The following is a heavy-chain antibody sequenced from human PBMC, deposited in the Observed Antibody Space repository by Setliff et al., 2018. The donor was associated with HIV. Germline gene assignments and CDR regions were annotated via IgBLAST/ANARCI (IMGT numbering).Heavy chain of an antibody. J-gene: IGHJ4*02. D-gene: IGHD7-27*01. CDR3: VRDGFVGKGGFDY. V-gene: IGHV3-21*01. CDR2: ISSSSSYV. CDR1: GFTFSSYS. Sequence: PGGSLRLSCAAPGFTFSSYSMNWVRQAQGKGLEWVSAISSSSSYVYYADSVKGRFTSSRDNSKNSLYLQMNSLRAEDTAVYYCVRDGFVGKGGFDYWGQGTLVTVSS.